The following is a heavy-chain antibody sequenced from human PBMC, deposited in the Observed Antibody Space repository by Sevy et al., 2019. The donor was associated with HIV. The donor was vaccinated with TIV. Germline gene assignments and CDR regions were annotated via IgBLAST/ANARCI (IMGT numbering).Heavy chain of an antibody. Sequence: ASVKVSCKASGYTFTSYGISWVRQAPGQGLEWMGWISGYNANTNYAQKLQGRVTMTTDISTSTAYMELRSLRSDDTAVYYCTTDQEFYYCLGSRSDGYNWFDPWGQGTLVTVSS. D-gene: IGHD3-10*01. CDR3: TTDQEFYYCLGSRSDGYNWFDP. V-gene: IGHV1-18*01. CDR1: GYTFTSYG. CDR2: ISGYNANT. J-gene: IGHJ5*02.